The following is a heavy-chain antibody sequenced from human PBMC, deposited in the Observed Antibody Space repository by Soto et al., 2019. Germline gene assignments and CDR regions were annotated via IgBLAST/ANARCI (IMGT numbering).Heavy chain of an antibody. V-gene: IGHV1-2*04. CDR2: INPNSGGT. Sequence: ASVKVACKASGYTFTGYDMHWVRQAPGQGLEWMGWINPNSGGTNYAQKFQGWVTMTRDTSISTAYMELSRLRSDDTAVYYCARDRHDILTGPPDRGPTRSEYYFYYWGQGTQVTVSS. CDR1: GYTFTGYD. CDR3: ARDRHDILTGPPDRGPTRSEYYFYY. D-gene: IGHD3-9*01. J-gene: IGHJ4*02.